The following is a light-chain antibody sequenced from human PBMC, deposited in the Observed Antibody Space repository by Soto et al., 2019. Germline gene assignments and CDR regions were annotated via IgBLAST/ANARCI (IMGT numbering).Light chain of an antibody. CDR2: LNNDGSH. Sequence: QSVLTQPPSASASLGASVKLTCTLSSGHSSYAIAWHQKQPEKWPRYLMDLNNDGSHTKWDGIPDRFSGSSSGAERYLIISSLQSEDEADYYCQTWGTGFQVFGGGTKLTVL. CDR1: SGHSSYA. CDR3: QTWGTGFQV. V-gene: IGLV4-69*01. J-gene: IGLJ2*01.